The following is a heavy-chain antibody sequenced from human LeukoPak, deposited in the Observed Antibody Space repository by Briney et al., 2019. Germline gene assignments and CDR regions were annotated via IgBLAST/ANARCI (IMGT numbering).Heavy chain of an antibody. J-gene: IGHJ4*02. D-gene: IGHD5-18*01. Sequence: GGSLRLSCAASGFTLSSYGMHWVRQAPGKGLEWVAGIWSDGGKTYYADSVKGRFTISRDNSKNTPYLQIRNLRAEAATVYYCARAPDTAMGPESHTYYFDYGGQGTLVTVST. CDR1: GFTLSSYG. CDR3: ARAPDTAMGPESHTYYFDY. CDR2: IWSDGGKT. V-gene: IGHV3-33*01.